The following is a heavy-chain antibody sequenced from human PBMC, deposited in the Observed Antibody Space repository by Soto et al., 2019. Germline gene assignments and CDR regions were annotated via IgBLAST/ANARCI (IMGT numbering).Heavy chain of an antibody. CDR3: AKDGAPRYCSRSSCHPAGAY. CDR1: GFTFSNYG. CDR2: ISCDGSHK. J-gene: IGHJ4*02. D-gene: IGHD2-15*01. Sequence: QVLLVESGGGVVQPGRSLRLSCAGSGFTFSNYGLHWVRQAPGKGLDWVSFISCDGSHKYYADSVKGRFTISRDNSNNMLYLQIDSLTTEDTDVYYCAKDGAPRYCSRSSCHPAGAYWGQGTLVTVSS. V-gene: IGHV3-30*18.